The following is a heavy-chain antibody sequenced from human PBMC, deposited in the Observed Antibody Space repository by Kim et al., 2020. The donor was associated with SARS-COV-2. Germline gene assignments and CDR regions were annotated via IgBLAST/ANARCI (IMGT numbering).Heavy chain of an antibody. D-gene: IGHD1-1*01. CDR2: IYSGGSST. J-gene: IGHJ3*02. CDR1: GFTFSSYA. V-gene: IGHV3-23*03. Sequence: GGSLRLSCAASGFTFSSYAMSWVRQAPGKGLEWVSVIYSGGSSTYYADSVKGRFTISRDNSKNTLYLQMNSLRADDTAVYYCAKDGVRAAFDIWGQGTMVTVSS. CDR3: AKDGVRAAFDI.